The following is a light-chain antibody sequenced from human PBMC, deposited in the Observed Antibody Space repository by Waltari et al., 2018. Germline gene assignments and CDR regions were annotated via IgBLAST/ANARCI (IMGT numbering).Light chain of an antibody. Sequence: MTQSPATLSVSPGERATLSCRASQSVSSSLAWYQQKAGQAPRLLLYGASTRATGISARFSGSGYGTEFTLTISSLQSEDFAVYYCQQYNDWWTFGPGTKVEIK. V-gene: IGKV3-15*01. CDR3: QQYNDWWT. J-gene: IGKJ1*01. CDR1: QSVSSS. CDR2: GAS.